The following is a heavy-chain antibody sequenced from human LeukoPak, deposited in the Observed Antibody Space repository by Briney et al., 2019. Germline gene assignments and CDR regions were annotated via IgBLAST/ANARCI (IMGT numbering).Heavy chain of an antibody. Sequence: GGSLRLSCEASGFTFRSYAMTWVCQAPGKGLEWVSAISGSGAKTYYADSVKGRFTISRDNSRNTLYLQMNSLKTEDTAVYYCTTEGAVSGSYYGFDYWGQGTLVTVSS. CDR2: ISGSGAKT. CDR3: TTEGAVSGSYYGFDY. V-gene: IGHV3-23*01. J-gene: IGHJ4*02. D-gene: IGHD1-26*01. CDR1: GFTFRSYA.